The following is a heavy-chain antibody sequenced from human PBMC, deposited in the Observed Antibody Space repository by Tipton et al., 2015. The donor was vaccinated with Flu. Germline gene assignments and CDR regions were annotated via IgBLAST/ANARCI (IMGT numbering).Heavy chain of an antibody. Sequence: TLSLTCTVPGGSISSGSYYWSWIRQPAGKGLEWVGRIYTSGSTNYHPSLKDRVTLSVDTSKNQFSLKLSSVTAADTAVYYFAGEGDSRGHGAFDIWGQGTMVTVSS. CDR3: AGEGDSRGHGAFDI. J-gene: IGHJ3*02. CDR2: IYTSGST. CDR1: GGSISSGSYY. V-gene: IGHV4-61*02. D-gene: IGHD3-22*01.